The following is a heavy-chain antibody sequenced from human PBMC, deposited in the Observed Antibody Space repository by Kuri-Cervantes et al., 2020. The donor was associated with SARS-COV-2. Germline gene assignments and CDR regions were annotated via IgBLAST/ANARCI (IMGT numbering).Heavy chain of an antibody. J-gene: IGHJ4*02. D-gene: IGHD1-1*01. CDR1: GYSFSSYD. Sequence: ASVKVSCKASGYSFSSYDINWVRQAAGQGLEWMGWLNPDTGNTGNAKEFQGRVTMTTATSINTAYMEVSSLSSEDTAVYYCARWVGLEPTGFDYWGQGTLVTVSS. CDR3: ARWVGLEPTGFDY. CDR2: LNPDTGNT. V-gene: IGHV1-8*01.